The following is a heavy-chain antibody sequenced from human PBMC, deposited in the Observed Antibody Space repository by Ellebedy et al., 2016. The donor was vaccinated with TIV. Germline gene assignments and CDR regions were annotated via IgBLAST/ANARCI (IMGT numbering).Heavy chain of an antibody. D-gene: IGHD3-22*01. V-gene: IGHV3-74*01. J-gene: IGHJ4*02. CDR2: ISTDGSST. Sequence: GGSLRLXXVASGFTFSSYWMHWVRQVPGKGLVWVSRISTDGSSTSYADSVKGHLTISRDNAKNTLYLQINSLRAEDTAVYYCARDRYYYDNSGRVPDYWGQGTLVTVSS. CDR1: GFTFSSYW. CDR3: ARDRYYYDNSGRVPDY.